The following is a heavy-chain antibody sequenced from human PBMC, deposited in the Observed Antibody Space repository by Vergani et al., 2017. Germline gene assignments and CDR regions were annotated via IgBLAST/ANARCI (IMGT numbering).Heavy chain of an antibody. D-gene: IGHD3-10*01. CDR1: GFTFSRYG. V-gene: IGHV3-33*01. CDR2: IWYAGSNK. CDR3: ARMSMVRGVMGDAFDI. J-gene: IGHJ3*02. Sequence: QVQLVESGGGVVQPGRPLRLPCAASGFTFSRYGMHWARKAPGKGREWVAVIWYAGSNKYYADSVKGRFTLSRDNSKNTLYLQMNSLRAEDTAVYYCARMSMVRGVMGDAFDIWGQGTMVTVSS.